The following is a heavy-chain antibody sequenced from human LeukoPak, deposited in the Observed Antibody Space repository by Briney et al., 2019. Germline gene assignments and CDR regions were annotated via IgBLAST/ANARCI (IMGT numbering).Heavy chain of an antibody. CDR2: MNSDGSDT. V-gene: IGHV3-74*01. CDR1: GFTFSTSW. CDR3: AREGWDLNALDI. Sequence: SGGSLRLSWAASGFTFSTSWMYWVRQVPGKGLMWVSRMNSDGSDTAYADSVKGRFTISRNNAKNSLYLQMSSLRAEDTAIYYCAREGWDLNALDIWGQGTMVTVSP. D-gene: IGHD1-26*01. J-gene: IGHJ3*02.